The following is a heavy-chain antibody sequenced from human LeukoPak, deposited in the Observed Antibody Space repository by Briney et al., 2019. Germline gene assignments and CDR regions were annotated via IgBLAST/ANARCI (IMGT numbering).Heavy chain of an antibody. J-gene: IGHJ4*02. V-gene: IGHV3-20*04. CDR3: ARGMVRGVSSY. CDR2: INWNGDNT. Sequence: GGTLRLYCAGYGFACGDFGMSWVSQAAGKGLGWVTGINWNGDNTGYVDSVKGRITISRDNAKNSLYLQMNSLRAEDTALYYCARGMVRGVSSYWGQGTLVTVSS. D-gene: IGHD3-10*01. CDR1: GFACGDFG.